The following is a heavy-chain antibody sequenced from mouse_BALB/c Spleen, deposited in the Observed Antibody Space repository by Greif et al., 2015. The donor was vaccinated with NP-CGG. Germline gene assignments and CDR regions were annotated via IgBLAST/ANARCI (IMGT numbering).Heavy chain of an antibody. V-gene: IGHV5-6-5*01. Sequence: EVKLMESGGGLVKPGGSLKLSCAASGSTFSSYAMSWVRQTPEKRLEWVASISSGGSTYYPDSVKGRFTISRDNARNILYLRMSRLRSEDTAMYYCARGGTMITTAYAMDYWGQGTSVTVSS. CDR3: ARGGTMITTAYAMDY. CDR2: ISSGGST. J-gene: IGHJ4*01. D-gene: IGHD2-4*01. CDR1: GSTFSSYA.